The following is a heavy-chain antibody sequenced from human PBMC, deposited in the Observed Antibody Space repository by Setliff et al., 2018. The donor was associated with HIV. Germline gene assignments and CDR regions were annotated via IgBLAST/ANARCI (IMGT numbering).Heavy chain of an antibody. CDR3: ARGDTELRYFDWPRAGVDF. D-gene: IGHD3-9*01. V-gene: IGHV1-69*10. CDR2: IIPALGTA. Sequence: SVKVSCKASGDTFSNYPISWLRQAPGQGPEWMGGIIPALGTATYAQKFQGRVTMTRDTSTSTVYMELSSLRSEDTAVYYCARGDTELRYFDWPRAGVDFWGQGTLVTVSS. J-gene: IGHJ4*02. CDR1: GDTFSNYP.